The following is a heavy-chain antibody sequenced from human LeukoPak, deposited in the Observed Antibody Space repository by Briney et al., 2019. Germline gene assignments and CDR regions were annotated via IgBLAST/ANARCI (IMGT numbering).Heavy chain of an antibody. CDR1: GFTVSSNY. D-gene: IGHD3/OR15-3a*01. CDR2: IYSGGST. V-gene: IGHV3-53*01. J-gene: IGHJ4*02. CDR3: ARDHDFAFDY. Sequence: PGGSLRLSCAASGFTVSSNYMSWVRQAPGKGLEWVSVIYSGGSTYYADSVKGRSTISRDNAKNSLYLQMNSLRDEDTAVYFCARDHDFAFDYWGQGILVTVSS.